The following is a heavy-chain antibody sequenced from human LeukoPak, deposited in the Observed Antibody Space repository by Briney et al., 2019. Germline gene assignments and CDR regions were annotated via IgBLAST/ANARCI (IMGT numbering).Heavy chain of an antibody. J-gene: IGHJ4*02. Sequence: SETLSLTCTVSGGSISSYYWSWIRQPAGEGLEWIGRIYTSGSTNYNPSLKSRVTMSVDTSKNQFSLKLSSVTAADTAAYYCAREKLEPLKIGAYYFDYWGQGTLVTVSS. V-gene: IGHV4-4*07. CDR1: GGSISSYY. CDR3: AREKLEPLKIGAYYFDY. CDR2: IYTSGST. D-gene: IGHD1-1*01.